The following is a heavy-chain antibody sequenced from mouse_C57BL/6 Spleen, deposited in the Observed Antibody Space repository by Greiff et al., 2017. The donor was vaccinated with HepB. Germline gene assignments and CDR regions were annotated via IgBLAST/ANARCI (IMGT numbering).Heavy chain of an antibody. CDR3: ARSGLLRSTFDY. CDR2: INPNYGTT. Sequence: VHVKQSGPELVKPGASVKISCKASGYSFTDYNMNWVKQSNGKSLEWIGVINPNYGTTSYNQKFKGKATLTVDQSSSTAYMQLNSLTSEDSAVYYCARSGLLRSTFDYWGQGTTLTVSS. D-gene: IGHD1-1*01. J-gene: IGHJ2*01. V-gene: IGHV1-39*01. CDR1: GYSFTDYN.